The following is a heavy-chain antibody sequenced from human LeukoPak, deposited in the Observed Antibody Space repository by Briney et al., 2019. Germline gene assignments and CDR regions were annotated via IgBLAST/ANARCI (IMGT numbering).Heavy chain of an antibody. V-gene: IGHV3-73*01. CDR1: GFIFSDCA. J-gene: IGHJ4*02. D-gene: IGHD2-15*01. Sequence: PGGSLRFSCAGFGFIFSDCAIHWVRQASGKGLEWVGRIDTRDKGSATAYAASVRGRFAISRDDSESTAYLQMTGLKTEDTAVYFCTRDGGSWSHLDYWGQGALVTVSS. CDR3: TRDGGSWSHLDY. CDR2: IDTRDKGSAT.